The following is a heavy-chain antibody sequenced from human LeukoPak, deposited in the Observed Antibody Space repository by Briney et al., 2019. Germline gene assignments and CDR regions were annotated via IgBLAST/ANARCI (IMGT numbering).Heavy chain of an antibody. J-gene: IGHJ4*02. CDR2: INPNSGGT. CDR3: ARGRSGSYLLFDY. CDR1: GYTFTGHY. D-gene: IGHD1-26*01. V-gene: IGHV1-2*02. Sequence: ASEKVSCKASGYTFTGHYMLRVRQAPGDGLEWTGWINPNSGGTNYAQKFQGRVTMTRDTSISTAYMELSRLRSDDTAVYYCARGRSGSYLLFDYWGQGTLVTVSS.